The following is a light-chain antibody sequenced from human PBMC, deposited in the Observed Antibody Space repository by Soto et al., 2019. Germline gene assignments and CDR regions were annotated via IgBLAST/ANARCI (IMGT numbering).Light chain of an antibody. V-gene: IGLV2-8*01. CDR3: SSYGGFNNVL. J-gene: IGLJ2*01. Sequence: QSVLTQPPSASGSPGQSVTISCTGAGTDVGQYNYVSWYQQHPGKAPKLLIHHVSRRPSGVPARFSGSKSGNTASLTVSGLQTEDGADYYCSSYGGFNNVLFGGGTKLTVL. CDR1: GTDVGQYNY. CDR2: HVS.